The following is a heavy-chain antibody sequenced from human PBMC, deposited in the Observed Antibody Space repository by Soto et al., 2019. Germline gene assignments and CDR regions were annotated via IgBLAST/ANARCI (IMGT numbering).Heavy chain of an antibody. CDR1: GYTLTSYY. CDR3: ARNQKQQLPKHYYYYGMDV. D-gene: IGHD6-13*01. V-gene: IGHV1-46*03. CDR2: INPSGGST. Sequence: ASVKVSCKAPGYTLTSYYMHWVRQAPGQGLEWMGIINPSGGSTNYAQKFQGRVTMTRDTSTSTVYMELSSLRSEDTAVYYCARNQKQQLPKHYYYYGMDVWG. J-gene: IGHJ6*02.